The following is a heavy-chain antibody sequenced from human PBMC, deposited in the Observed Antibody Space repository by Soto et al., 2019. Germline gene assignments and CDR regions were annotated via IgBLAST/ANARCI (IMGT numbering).Heavy chain of an antibody. CDR3: ARGGITMVRGVIRDFDY. J-gene: IGHJ4*02. D-gene: IGHD3-10*01. CDR2: INHSGST. Sequence: SETLSLTCAVYGGSFRGYYWNWFRQPPGKGLEWIGEINHSGSTNYNPSLKSRVTISVDTSKNQFSLKLSSVTAADTAVYYCARGGITMVRGVIRDFDYWGQGTLVTVSS. V-gene: IGHV4-34*01. CDR1: GGSFRGYY.